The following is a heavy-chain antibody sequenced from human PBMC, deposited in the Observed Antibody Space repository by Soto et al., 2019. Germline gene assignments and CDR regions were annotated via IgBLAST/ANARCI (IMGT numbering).Heavy chain of an antibody. CDR3: ARDQCGSYYY. D-gene: IGHD1-26*01. V-gene: IGHV1-18*01. J-gene: IGHJ4*02. CDR1: VYTFTNYG. Sequence: ASVNVSCKASVYTFTNYGISWVRQAPGQGLEWMGWISAYNSNTNYAQKLQGRVNMTTDTSTSTAYMELRSLRSDDTAVYYRARDQCGSYYYWGQGTLVTVSS. CDR2: ISAYNSNT.